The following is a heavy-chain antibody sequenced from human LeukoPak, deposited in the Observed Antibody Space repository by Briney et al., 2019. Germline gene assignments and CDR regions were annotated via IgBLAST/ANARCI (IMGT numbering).Heavy chain of an antibody. CDR1: GYTFTSYG. Sequence: ASVKVSCKASGYTFTSYGISWVRQAPGQGLEWMGWIRAYNGNTNYAQKLQGRVTMTTDTSTSTAYMELRSLRSDDTAVYYCARRANYDFWSGYYPYYYYGMDVWGQGTTVTVSS. CDR2: IRAYNGNT. D-gene: IGHD3-3*01. J-gene: IGHJ6*02. CDR3: ARRANYDFWSGYYPYYYYGMDV. V-gene: IGHV1-18*01.